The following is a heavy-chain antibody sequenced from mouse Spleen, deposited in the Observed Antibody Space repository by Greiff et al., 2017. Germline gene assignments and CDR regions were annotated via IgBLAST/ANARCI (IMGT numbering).Heavy chain of an antibody. CDR3: TTSYGPLFAY. V-gene: IGHV14-4*01. CDR2: IDPENGDT. D-gene: IGHD1-1*01. CDR1: GFNIKDDY. Sequence: SGAELVRPGASVKLSCTASGFNIKDDYMHWVKQRPEQGLEWIGWIDPENGDTEYASKFQGKATITADTSSNTAYLQLSSLTSEDTAVYYCTTSYGPLFAYWGQGTLVTVSA. J-gene: IGHJ3*01.